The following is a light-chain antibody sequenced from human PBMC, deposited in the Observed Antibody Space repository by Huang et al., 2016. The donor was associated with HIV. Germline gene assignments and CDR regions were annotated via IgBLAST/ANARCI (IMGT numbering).Light chain of an antibody. V-gene: IGKV3-11*01. CDR1: QSVNSY. J-gene: IGKJ5*01. CDR3: QQRKYWPPIT. CDR2: DAS. Sequence: ETVLTQSPATLSLSPGERATLSCRASQSVNSYLAWYQQKPGQTPRLLIYDASNRATGIPARFSGSGSGTDFTLTISSLEPEDFAVYSCQQRKYWPPITFGQGTRLEIK.